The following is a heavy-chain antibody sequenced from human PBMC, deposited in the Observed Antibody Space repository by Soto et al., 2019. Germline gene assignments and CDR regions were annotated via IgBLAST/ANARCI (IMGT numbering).Heavy chain of an antibody. V-gene: IGHV3-30-3*01. J-gene: IGHJ6*02. CDR2: ISYDGSNK. D-gene: IGHD1-26*01. CDR1: GFTFSSYA. Sequence: PGGSLRLSCAASGFTFSSYAMHWVRQAPGEGLEWVAVISYDGSNKYYADSVKGRFTISRDNSKNTLYLQMNSLRAEDTAVYYCARDRRELLTYYYYGMDVWGQGTTVTVSS. CDR3: ARDRRELLTYYYYGMDV.